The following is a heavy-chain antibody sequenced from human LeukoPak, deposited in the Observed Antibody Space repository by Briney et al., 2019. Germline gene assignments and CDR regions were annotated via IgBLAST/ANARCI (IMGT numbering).Heavy chain of an antibody. Sequence: GGSLRLSCAASGFTFDDYAMHWARQAPGKGLEWVSLISWDGGSTYYADSVKGRFTISRDNSKNSLYLQMNSLRAEDTALYYCAKDILVGAPGYYFDYWGQGTLVTVSS. CDR3: AKDILVGAPGYYFDY. CDR2: ISWDGGST. J-gene: IGHJ4*02. V-gene: IGHV3-43D*03. D-gene: IGHD1-26*01. CDR1: GFTFDDYA.